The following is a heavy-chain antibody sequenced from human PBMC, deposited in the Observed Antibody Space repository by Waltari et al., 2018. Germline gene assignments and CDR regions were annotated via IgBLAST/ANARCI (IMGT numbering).Heavy chain of an antibody. V-gene: IGHV4-4*02. CDR2: IYHSGST. CDR3: GVLYGDYVRVQYFQH. D-gene: IGHD4-17*01. J-gene: IGHJ1*01. CDR1: GGSISSSNW. Sequence: QVQLQESGPGLVKPSGTLSLTCAVSGGSISSSNWWSWVRQPPGKGLEWIGEIYHSGSTNYNPSLKSRVTISVDKSKNQFSLKLSSVTAADTAVYYCGVLYGDYVRVQYFQHWGQGTLVTVSS.